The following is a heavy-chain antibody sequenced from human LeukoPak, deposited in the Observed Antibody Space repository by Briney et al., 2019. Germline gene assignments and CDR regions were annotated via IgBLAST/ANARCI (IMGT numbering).Heavy chain of an antibody. CDR2: IKSDGSEE. J-gene: IGHJ4*02. Sequence: GGPLRLSCATSGFIFSSYWMCWVRQAPGKGLEWVANIKSDGSEEYYGDSVKGRFTISRDNAKSSLYLQMNSLRVEDTAVYYCARGDLWLGHWGQGSLVTVSS. CDR1: GFIFSSYW. V-gene: IGHV3-7*01. CDR3: ARGDLWLGH. D-gene: IGHD3-10*01.